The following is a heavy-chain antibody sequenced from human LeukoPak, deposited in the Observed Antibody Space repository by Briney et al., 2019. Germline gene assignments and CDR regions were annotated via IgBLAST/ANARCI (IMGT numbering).Heavy chain of an antibody. CDR1: GYTFPNYW. V-gene: IGHV5-51*01. CDR3: ARASRDGYNQNFDH. Sequence: GESLKISCQGSGYTFPNYWIGWVRQKPGKGLEWMGIIYPGDSNTRYSPSFQGQVTISADKSISTAYLQWSSLRASDTAMYYCARASRDGYNQNFDHWGQGTLVTVSS. D-gene: IGHD5-24*01. J-gene: IGHJ4*02. CDR2: IYPGDSNT.